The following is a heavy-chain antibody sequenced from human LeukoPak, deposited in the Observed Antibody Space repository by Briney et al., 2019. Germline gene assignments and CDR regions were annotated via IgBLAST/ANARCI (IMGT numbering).Heavy chain of an antibody. CDR3: AVSRGYYYDFDS. Sequence: PGGCLRLSFVVSGFTLSSHAMSSVLQAMAIGLVWVLAIRGSGGNTYYADSVKGRFPFSRDNSKNRLYLKMNSLRAEDTAIYYCAVSRGYYYDFDSWGQGTLVTVYS. V-gene: IGHV3-23*01. D-gene: IGHD3-22*01. CDR1: GFTLSSHA. J-gene: IGHJ4*02. CDR2: IRGSGGNT.